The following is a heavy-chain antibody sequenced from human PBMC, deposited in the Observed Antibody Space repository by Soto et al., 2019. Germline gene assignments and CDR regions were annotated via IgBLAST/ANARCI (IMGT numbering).Heavy chain of an antibody. CDR3: ARLTIFGTYYYYYGMDV. D-gene: IGHD3-3*01. Sequence: SETLSLTCTVSGGSISSSSYYWGWIRQPPGKGLEWIGSIYYSGSTYYNPSLKSRVTISVDTSKNQFSLKLSSVTAADTAVYYCARLTIFGTYYYYYGMDVWGQGTTVTVSS. V-gene: IGHV4-39*01. CDR1: GGSISSSSYY. CDR2: IYYSGST. J-gene: IGHJ6*02.